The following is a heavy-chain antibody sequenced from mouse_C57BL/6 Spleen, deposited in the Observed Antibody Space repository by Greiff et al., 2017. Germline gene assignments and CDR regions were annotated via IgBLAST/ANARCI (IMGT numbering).Heavy chain of an antibody. CDR2: ISSGGSYT. V-gene: IGHV5-6*01. J-gene: IGHJ4*01. Sequence: EVQGVESGGDLVKPGGSLKLSCAASGFTFSSYGMSWVRQTPDKRLEWVATISSGGSYTYYPDSVKGRFTIARDNAKNTLYLQMSSLKSEDTAMYYCARRLDYDYDDYAMDYWGQGTSVTVSS. CDR3: ARRLDYDYDDYAMDY. D-gene: IGHD2-4*01. CDR1: GFTFSSYG.